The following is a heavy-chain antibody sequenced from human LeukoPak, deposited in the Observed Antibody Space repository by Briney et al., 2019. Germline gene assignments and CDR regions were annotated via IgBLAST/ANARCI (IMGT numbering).Heavy chain of an antibody. D-gene: IGHD2-15*01. Sequence: GGSLRLSCAASGFTFSDHYMSWIRQAPGKGLEWVSYISSSGSTIYYADSVKGRFTISRDNAKNSLYLQMNSLRAGDTAVYYCAREYCNGGSCYSAGDYWGQGTLVTVSS. CDR1: GFTFSDHY. V-gene: IGHV3-11*01. CDR3: AREYCNGGSCYSAGDY. CDR2: ISSSGSTI. J-gene: IGHJ4*02.